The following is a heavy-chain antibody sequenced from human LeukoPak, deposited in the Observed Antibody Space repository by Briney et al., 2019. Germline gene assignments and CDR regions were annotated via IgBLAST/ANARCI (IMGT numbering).Heavy chain of an antibody. V-gene: IGHV4-59*01. Sequence: AETQSLTCTVSNSSIISYYWTWIRQPPGKGLEWIGYVYYSGYTNYNPSLKSRVTMSVDTSKNQFSLKLSSVTAADTAVYYCARIRVNAFDIWGKGTMVSASS. D-gene: IGHD3-10*01. J-gene: IGHJ3*02. CDR2: VYYSGYT. CDR3: ARIRVNAFDI. CDR1: NSSIISYY.